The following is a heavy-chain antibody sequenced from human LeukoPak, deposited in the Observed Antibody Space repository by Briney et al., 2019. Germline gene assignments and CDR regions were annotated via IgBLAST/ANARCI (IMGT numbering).Heavy chain of an antibody. J-gene: IGHJ4*02. CDR3: ARHSNYYGSGSYYKPFDY. CDR2: INHTGST. Sequence: SETLSLTCAVYGGSFSGYYWSWIRQPPGKGLEWIGEINHTGSTNYNTSLKSRVTISVDTSKNQFSLKLSSVTAADTAVYYCARHSNYYGSGSYYKPFDYWGQGTLVTVSS. V-gene: IGHV4-34*01. CDR1: GGSFSGYY. D-gene: IGHD3-10*01.